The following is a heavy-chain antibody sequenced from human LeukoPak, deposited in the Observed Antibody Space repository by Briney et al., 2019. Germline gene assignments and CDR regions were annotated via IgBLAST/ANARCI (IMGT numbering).Heavy chain of an antibody. CDR1: GGSFSGYY. D-gene: IGHD3-3*01. CDR2: INHSGST. Sequence: SETLSLTCAVYGGSFSGYYWSWIRQPPGKGLEWIGEINHSGSTNYNPSLKSRVTISVDTSKNQFSLKLSSVTAADTAVYYCAIAYYDPRYGMDGWGQGTTVTVSS. J-gene: IGHJ6*02. CDR3: AIAYYDPRYGMDG. V-gene: IGHV4-34*01.